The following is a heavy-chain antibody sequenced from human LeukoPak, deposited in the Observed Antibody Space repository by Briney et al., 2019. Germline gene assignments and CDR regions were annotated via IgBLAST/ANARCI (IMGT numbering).Heavy chain of an antibody. CDR3: ARDRRDGYNEFDY. Sequence: ASVKVSCKASGYTFTSFGISWVRQAPGQGLEWMGWISAYNGKTNFGQNFQGRVSMTTDTSTSTAYMELRSLRSDDTAVYYCARDRRDGYNEFDYWGQGTLVTVSS. V-gene: IGHV1-18*01. CDR2: ISAYNGKT. CDR1: GYTFTSFG. J-gene: IGHJ4*02. D-gene: IGHD5-24*01.